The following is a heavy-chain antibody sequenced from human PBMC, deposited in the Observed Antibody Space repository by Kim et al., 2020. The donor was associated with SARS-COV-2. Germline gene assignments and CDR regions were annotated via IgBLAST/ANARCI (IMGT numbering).Heavy chain of an antibody. Sequence: YAESVKGRITISRDSAKRSLYLQMHSLRVEDTSVYYCARSNRDYYDYYMDVWGKGTTVTVSS. V-gene: IGHV3-48*03. D-gene: IGHD3-16*01. J-gene: IGHJ6*03. CDR3: ARSNRDYYDYYMDV.